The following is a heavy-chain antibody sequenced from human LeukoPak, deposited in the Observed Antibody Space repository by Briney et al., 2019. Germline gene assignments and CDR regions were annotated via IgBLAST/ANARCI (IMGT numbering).Heavy chain of an antibody. CDR3: AREKRSSGYGDAFDI. V-gene: IGHV4-59*01. CDR2: IYYSGST. D-gene: IGHD5-12*01. Sequence: SETLSLTCTVSGGSISSYYWSWIRQPPGKGLEWIGYIYYSGSTNYNPSLKSRVTISVDTSKNQFSLKLGSVTAADTAVYYCAREKRSSGYGDAFDIWGQGTMVTVSS. CDR1: GGSISSYY. J-gene: IGHJ3*02.